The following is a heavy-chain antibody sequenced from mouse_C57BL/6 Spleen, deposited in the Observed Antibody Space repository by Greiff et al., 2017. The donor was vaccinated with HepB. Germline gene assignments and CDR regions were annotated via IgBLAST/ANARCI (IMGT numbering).Heavy chain of an antibody. CDR1: GYAFSSSW. CDR2: IYPGDGDT. J-gene: IGHJ2*01. Sequence: QVQLQQSGPELVKPGASVKISCKASGYAFSSSWMNWVKQRPGKGLEWIGRIYPGDGDTNYNGQFKGKATLTADKSSSTAYMQLSSLTSDDSAVYFCATITTVARYYFDYWGQGTTLTVSS. CDR3: ATITTVARYYFDY. V-gene: IGHV1-82*01. D-gene: IGHD1-1*01.